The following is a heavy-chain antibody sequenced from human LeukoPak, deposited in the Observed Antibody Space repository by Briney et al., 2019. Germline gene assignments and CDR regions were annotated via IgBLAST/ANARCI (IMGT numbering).Heavy chain of an antibody. D-gene: IGHD5-12*01. CDR1: GFTFSDNA. CDR3: AREVVATRFDN. CDR2: IHRSGATT. Sequence: GRSPRLSCAASGFTFSDNAMTSVRQAPGKGLEWVSFIHRSGATTYYADSVKGRFTISRDNVKNTIDLQMSRLRVEDTAVYYCAREVVATRFDNWGQGTLVTVSP. V-gene: IGHV3-23*01. J-gene: IGHJ4*02.